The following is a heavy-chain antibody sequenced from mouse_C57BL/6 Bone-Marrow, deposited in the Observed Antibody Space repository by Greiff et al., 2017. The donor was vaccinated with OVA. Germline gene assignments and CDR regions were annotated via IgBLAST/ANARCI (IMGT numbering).Heavy chain of an antibody. CDR2: INPNNGGT. D-gene: IGHD1-1*01. J-gene: IGHJ2*01. CDR3: ASLYYYGSSP. Sequence: VQLKQSGPELVKPGASVKISCKASGYTFTDYYMNWVKQSHGKSLEWIGDINPNNGGTSYNQKFKGKATLTVDKSSSTAYMELRSLTSEDSAVYYCASLYYYGSSPWGQGTTLTVSS. CDR1: GYTFTDYY. V-gene: IGHV1-26*01.